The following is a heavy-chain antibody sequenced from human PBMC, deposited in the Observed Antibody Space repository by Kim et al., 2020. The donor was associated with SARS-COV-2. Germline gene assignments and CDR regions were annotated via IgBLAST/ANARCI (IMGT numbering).Heavy chain of an antibody. CDR3: ARGPHNEQLRYFDWLLYAVDY. J-gene: IGHJ4*02. V-gene: IGHV4-34*01. CDR2: INHSGST. D-gene: IGHD3-9*01. CDR1: GGSFSGYY. Sequence: SETLSLTCAVYGGSFSGYYWSWIRQPPGKGLEWIGEINHSGSTNYNPSFKSRVTISVDTSTNQFSMKLSSVTAADTAVYYCARGPHNEQLRYFDWLLYAVDYWGQGTLVTVSS.